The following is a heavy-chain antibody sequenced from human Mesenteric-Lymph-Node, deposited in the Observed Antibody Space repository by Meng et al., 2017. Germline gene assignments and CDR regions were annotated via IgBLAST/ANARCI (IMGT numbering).Heavy chain of an antibody. J-gene: IGHJ3*01. V-gene: IGHV3-30*07. CDR3: ARASVRFSSTWYKLSSDDAFDV. D-gene: IGHD6-13*01. CDR2: ISYDGSNK. Sequence: GESLKISCAASGFTFSSYAMHWVRQAPGKGLEWVAVISYDGSNKYYADSVKGRFTISRDNSKNTLYLQLSSLRTEDTAVYYCARASVRFSSTWYKLSSDDAFDVWGQGTTVTVSS. CDR1: GFTFSSYA.